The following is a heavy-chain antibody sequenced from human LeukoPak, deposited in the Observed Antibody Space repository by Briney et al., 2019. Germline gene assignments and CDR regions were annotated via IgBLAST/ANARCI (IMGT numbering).Heavy chain of an antibody. CDR2: ISAYNGNT. CDR3: ARLVAAAPPEDV. Sequence: ASVKVSCKASGYTFTSYGISWVRQAPGQGLEWMGWISAYNGNTNYAQKLQGRVTMTTDTSTSTAYVELRSLRSDDTAVYYCARLVAAAPPEDVWGKGTTVTVSS. J-gene: IGHJ6*04. CDR1: GYTFTSYG. D-gene: IGHD6-13*01. V-gene: IGHV1-18*01.